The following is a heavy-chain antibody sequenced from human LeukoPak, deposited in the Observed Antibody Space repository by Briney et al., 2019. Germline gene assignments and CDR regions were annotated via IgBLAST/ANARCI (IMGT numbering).Heavy chain of an antibody. J-gene: IGHJ6*02. CDR2: ISYDGSNK. CDR1: GFTFSNYG. V-gene: IGHV3-30*18. CDR3: AKDLRMDV. Sequence: PGGSLRLSCAASGFTFSNYGMHWVRQAPGKGLEWVALISYDGSNKYYADSVKGRFTFSRDNSKNTLYLEINSLRAEDTAVYYCAKDLRMDVWGQGTTVTVSS.